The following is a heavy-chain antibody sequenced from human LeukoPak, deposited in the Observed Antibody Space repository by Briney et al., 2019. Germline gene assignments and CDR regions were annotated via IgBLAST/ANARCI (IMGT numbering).Heavy chain of an antibody. D-gene: IGHD3-10*01. Sequence: GGSLRLSCAASGFTVSSNYMSWVRQAPGKGLEWVSVIYSGGSTYYADSVKGRFTISRDNSKNTLYLQMNSLRAEDTAVYYCASLVRGVTNPLDYWGQGTLVTV. CDR1: GFTVSSNY. CDR3: ASLVRGVTNPLDY. J-gene: IGHJ4*02. CDR2: IYSGGST. V-gene: IGHV3-66*01.